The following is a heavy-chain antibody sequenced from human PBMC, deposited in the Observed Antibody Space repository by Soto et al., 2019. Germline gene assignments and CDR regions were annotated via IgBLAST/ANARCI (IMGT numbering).Heavy chain of an antibody. CDR3: ARAGDYDFWSGYSNDAFDL. CDR2: IYYSGST. CDR1: SGSMSGYY. V-gene: IGHV4-59*01. Sequence: SETLSLTCTVSSGSMSGYYWNWIRQPPGKGLEWIGYIYYSGSTNYNPSLKSRVTISVDTSKNQFSLKLSSVTAADTAVYYCARAGDYDFWSGYSNDAFDLWGPGTM. D-gene: IGHD3-3*01. J-gene: IGHJ3*01.